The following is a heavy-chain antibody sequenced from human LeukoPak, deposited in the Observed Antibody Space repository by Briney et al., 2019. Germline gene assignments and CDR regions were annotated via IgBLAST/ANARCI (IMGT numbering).Heavy chain of an antibody. J-gene: IGHJ4*02. D-gene: IGHD3-16*01. CDR2: IYYSGST. CDR3: ARLDFRYYLIDY. CDR1: GGSISSSSYY. Sequence: PSETLSLTCTVSGGSISSSSYYWGWIRQPPGKGLEWIGSIYYSGSTYYNPSLKSRVTISVDTSKNQFSLKLSSVTAADTAVYYCARLDFRYYLIDYWGQGTLVTVSS. V-gene: IGHV4-39*01.